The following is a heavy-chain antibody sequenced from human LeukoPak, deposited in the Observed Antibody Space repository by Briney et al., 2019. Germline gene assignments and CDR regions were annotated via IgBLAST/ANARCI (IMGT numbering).Heavy chain of an antibody. Sequence: GGSLRLSCAASGFTFSSYWIHWVRQAPGKGLVWVSRINSDGSSTSYADSVKGRFTISRDNAKNTLYLQMNSLRAEDTAVYYCARDPRGYGDYVGFDYWGQGTLVTVSS. CDR2: INSDGSST. D-gene: IGHD4-17*01. CDR3: ARDPRGYGDYVGFDY. V-gene: IGHV3-74*01. CDR1: GFTFSSYW. J-gene: IGHJ4*02.